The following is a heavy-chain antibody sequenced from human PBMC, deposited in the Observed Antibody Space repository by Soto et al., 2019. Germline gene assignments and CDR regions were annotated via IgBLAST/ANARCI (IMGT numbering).Heavy chain of an antibody. CDR1: GGSIRGGYY. V-gene: IGHV4-39*01. Sequence: QLQLQESGPGLVKPSETLSLTCSVSGGSIRGGYYWGWVRRPPGKGPEWIGCVSNTGNTYQSPSLKSRLIISADTPNNQFSLRLSSVTAEDTAVYYCARCRFYSSTWYTAFDIWGHGTAVTVPS. D-gene: IGHD6-13*01. J-gene: IGHJ3*02. CDR2: VSNTGNT. CDR3: ARCRFYSSTWYTAFDI.